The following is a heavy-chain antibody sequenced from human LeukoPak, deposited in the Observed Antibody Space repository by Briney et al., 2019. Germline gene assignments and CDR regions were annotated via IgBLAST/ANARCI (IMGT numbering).Heavy chain of an antibody. CDR1: GGSISSYY. CDR3: ARVNVDIVATIISD. J-gene: IGHJ1*01. Sequence: SETLSLTCTVSGGSISSYYWSWIRQPPGKGLEWIGYVYSSGSTNSNPSLKSRVTISVDTSKNQFSLKLSSVTAADTAVYYCARVNVDIVATIISDWGQGTLVTVSS. D-gene: IGHD5-12*01. V-gene: IGHV4-59*12. CDR2: VYSSGST.